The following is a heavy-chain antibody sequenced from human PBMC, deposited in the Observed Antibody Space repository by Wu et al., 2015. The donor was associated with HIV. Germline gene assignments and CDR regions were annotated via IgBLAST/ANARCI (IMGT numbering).Heavy chain of an antibody. CDR2: ISAYNGNT. Sequence: QVQLVQSGAEVKKPGASVKVSCKASGYTFTSYGISWVRQAPGQGLEWMGWISAYNGNTNYAQKLQGRVTMTTDTSTSTAYMELRSLRSDDTAVYYCARGYCSSTSCYTLRNWFDPWGQGTLVTVSS. CDR1: GYTFTSYG. CDR3: ARGYCSSTSCYTLRNWFDP. J-gene: IGHJ5*02. D-gene: IGHD2-2*02. V-gene: IGHV1-18*01.